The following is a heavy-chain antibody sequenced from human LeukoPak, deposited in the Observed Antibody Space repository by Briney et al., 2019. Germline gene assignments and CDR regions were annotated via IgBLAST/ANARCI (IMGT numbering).Heavy chain of an antibody. J-gene: IGHJ6*03. D-gene: IGHD3-3*01. Sequence: SETLSLTCTVSGVSISSYYWSWIRQPPGKGLEWLGYIYHSGSDYVYYNGKTVYNPSLKSRVTISVDTSKTQFSLKLSSVTAADTAVYYCARGTKFGVESYYYYYYMDVWGKGTTVTVSS. CDR1: GVSISSYY. V-gene: IGHV4-59*01. CDR3: ARGTKFGVESYYYYYYMDV. CDR2: IYHSGSD.